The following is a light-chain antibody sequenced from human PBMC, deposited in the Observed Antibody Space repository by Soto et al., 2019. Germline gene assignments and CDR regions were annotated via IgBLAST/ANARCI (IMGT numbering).Light chain of an antibody. V-gene: IGLV2-23*02. CDR3: CSSARSYIHVL. CDR1: SSDVGDYNL. Sequence: QSALTQPASVSGSPGQSITISCTGTSSDVGDYNLVSWFQQHPGKAPKLMIYEVNKRPSGVSNRFSGSKSGNTASLTISGLQAEDDADYYCSSARSYIHVLFGGGTQLTVL. J-gene: IGLJ7*01. CDR2: EVN.